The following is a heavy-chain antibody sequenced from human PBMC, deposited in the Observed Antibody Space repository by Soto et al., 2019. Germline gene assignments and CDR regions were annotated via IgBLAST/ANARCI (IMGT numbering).Heavy chain of an antibody. CDR1: GYNFNSHS. Sequence: QVKWVQSGSASMQPGASGKVSCKGSGYNFNSHSINWLRQAPGQGLEWMGWINPNTGNPTYEQGFTGRFVFSVDNSVSTVYRQIFSLEAYGSAVYGCARDRASGSVDYWGQGTLVTVSP. CDR3: ARDRASGSVDY. J-gene: IGHJ4*02. V-gene: IGHV7-4-1*01. D-gene: IGHD1-26*01. CDR2: INPNTGNP.